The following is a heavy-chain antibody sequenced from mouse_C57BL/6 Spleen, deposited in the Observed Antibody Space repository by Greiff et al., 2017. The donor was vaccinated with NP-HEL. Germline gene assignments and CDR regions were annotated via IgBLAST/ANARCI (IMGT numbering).Heavy chain of an antibody. CDR1: GFNIKDCY. V-gene: IGHV14-2*01. Sequence: EVKLVESGAELVKPGASVKLSCTASGFNIKDCYMHWVKQRTEQGLEWIGRIDPEDGETKYAPKFQGKATITADTSSNTAYLQLSSLTSEDTAVYYCAHYGSSYRYYFDYWGQGTTLTVSS. CDR3: AHYGSSYRYYFDY. D-gene: IGHD1-1*01. CDR2: IDPEDGET. J-gene: IGHJ2*01.